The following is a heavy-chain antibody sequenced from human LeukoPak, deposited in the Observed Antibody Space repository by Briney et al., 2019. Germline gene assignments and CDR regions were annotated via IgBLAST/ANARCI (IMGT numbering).Heavy chain of an antibody. V-gene: IGHV3-21*01. Sequence: SGGSLRLSCAASGFTFSSYSMNWVRQAPGKGLEWVSSISSSSSYIYYADSVKGRFTISRDNAKNSLYLQMNSLRAEDTAVYYCARDGSSGRRFDYWGQGTLVTVSS. D-gene: IGHD6-19*01. J-gene: IGHJ4*02. CDR2: ISSSSSYI. CDR3: ARDGSSGRRFDY. CDR1: GFTFSSYS.